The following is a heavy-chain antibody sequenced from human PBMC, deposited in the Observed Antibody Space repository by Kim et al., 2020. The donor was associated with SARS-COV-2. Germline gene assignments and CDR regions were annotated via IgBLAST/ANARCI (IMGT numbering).Heavy chain of an antibody. D-gene: IGHD2-8*01. V-gene: IGHV3-73*01. CDR1: GFTFSGSA. CDR2: IRSKANSYAT. J-gene: IGHJ4*02. Sequence: GGSLRLSCAASGFTFSGSAMHWVRQASGKGLEWVGRIRSKANSYATAYAASVKGRFTISRDDSKNTAYLQMNSLKTEDTAVYYCTRLPQYCTNGVCSKVTRASEDYWGQGTLVTVSS. CDR3: TRLPQYCTNGVCSKVTRASEDY.